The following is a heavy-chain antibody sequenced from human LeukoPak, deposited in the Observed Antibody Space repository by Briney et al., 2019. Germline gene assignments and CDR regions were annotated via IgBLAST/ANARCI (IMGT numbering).Heavy chain of an antibody. Sequence: PSETLSLTCTVSGGSISSGGSYWSWIRQEPGKGLEWIGNIYYSGRTYYNPSLKSRVSMAVDTSKNQFSLKLSSVTAADTAVYYCARSSRGSGYYSSYYYYGMDVWGQGTTVTVSS. CDR3: ARSSRGSGYYSSYYYYGMDV. J-gene: IGHJ6*02. CDR2: IYYSGRT. V-gene: IGHV4-31*03. D-gene: IGHD3-22*01. CDR1: GGSISSGGSY.